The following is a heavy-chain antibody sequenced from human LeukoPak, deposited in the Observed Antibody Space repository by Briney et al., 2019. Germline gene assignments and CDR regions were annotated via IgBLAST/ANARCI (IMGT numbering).Heavy chain of an antibody. D-gene: IGHD3-22*01. V-gene: IGHV4-59*08. J-gene: IGHJ5*02. CDR3: ATISYDSSGPSGDNWFDP. Sequence: SETLSLTCTVSGGSISSYYWSWIRQPPGKGLEWIGYIYYSGSTNYNPSLKSRVTISVDTSKNQFSLKLSSVTAADTAVYYCATISYDSSGPSGDNWFDPWGQGTLVTVSS. CDR1: GGSISSYY. CDR2: IYYSGST.